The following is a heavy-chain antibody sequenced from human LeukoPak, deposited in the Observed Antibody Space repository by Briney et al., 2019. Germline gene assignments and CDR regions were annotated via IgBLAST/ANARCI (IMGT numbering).Heavy chain of an antibody. CDR2: INPNSGGT. CDR3: ARGVWSGNSNWFDP. V-gene: IGHV1-2*06. Sequence: ASVKVSCKASGYTFTGYYMHWVRQAPGQGLEWMGRINPNSGGTNYAQKFQGRVTITRDTSISTAYMELSRLRSEDTAVYYCARGVWSGNSNWFDPWGQGTLVTVSS. D-gene: IGHD3-3*01. CDR1: GYTFTGYY. J-gene: IGHJ5*02.